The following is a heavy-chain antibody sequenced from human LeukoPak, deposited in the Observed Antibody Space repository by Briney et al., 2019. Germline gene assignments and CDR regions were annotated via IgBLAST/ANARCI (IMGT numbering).Heavy chain of an antibody. CDR1: GFAFGSEA. V-gene: IGHV3-21*01. J-gene: IGHJ4*02. D-gene: IGHD6-19*01. CDR2: ISSSSSYI. Sequence: PGGSLRLSCAVSGFAFGSEAMSWVRQSPARGLEWVASISSSSSYIYYADSVKGRFTISRDNAKNSLYLQMNSLRAEDTAVYYCARPHSSGWTVLDYWGQGTLVTVSS. CDR3: ARPHSSGWTVLDY.